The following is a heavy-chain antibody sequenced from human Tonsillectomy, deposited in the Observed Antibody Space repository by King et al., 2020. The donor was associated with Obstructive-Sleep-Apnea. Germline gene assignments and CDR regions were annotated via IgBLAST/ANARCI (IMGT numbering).Heavy chain of an antibody. J-gene: IGHJ3*02. D-gene: IGHD2-15*01. Sequence: VQLVESGGGLVQPGRSLRLSCAASGFTFDDYAMHWVRQAPGKGLEWVSGISWNSGSIGYADFVKGRFTISRDNAKNSLVLQMKRLRAEDTALYSCAKDVVVAASYAFDIWGQGTMVTVSS. CDR3: AKDVVVAASYAFDI. CDR1: GFTFDDYA. CDR2: ISWNSGSI. V-gene: IGHV3-9*01.